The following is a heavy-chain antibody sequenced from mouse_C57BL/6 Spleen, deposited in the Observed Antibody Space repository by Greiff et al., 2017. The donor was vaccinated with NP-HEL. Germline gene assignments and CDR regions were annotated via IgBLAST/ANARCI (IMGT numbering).Heavy chain of an antibody. CDR3: ARGITTVVENYFDY. V-gene: IGHV5-17*01. CDR1: GFTFSDYG. CDR2: ISSGSSTI. D-gene: IGHD1-1*01. Sequence: EVQVVESGGGLVKPGGSLKLSCAASGFTFSDYGMHWVRQAPEKGLEWVAYISSGSSTIYYADTVKGRFTISRDNAKNTLFLQMTSLRSEDTAMYYCARGITTVVENYFDYWGQGTTLTVSS. J-gene: IGHJ2*01.